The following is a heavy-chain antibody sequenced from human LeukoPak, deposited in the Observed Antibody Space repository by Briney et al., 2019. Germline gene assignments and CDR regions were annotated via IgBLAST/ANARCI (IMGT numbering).Heavy chain of an antibody. J-gene: IGHJ4*02. D-gene: IGHD3-22*01. CDR2: INPNSGGT. V-gene: IGHV1-2*04. Sequence: ASVKVSCKASGYTFTGYYMHWVRQAPGQGLEWMGWINPNSGGTNYAQKFQGWVTMTRDTSISTAYMELSRLRSDDTAVYYCASPPAEYYDSTGCYFVYYWGQGTLVTVSS. CDR1: GYTFTGYY. CDR3: ASPPAEYYDSTGCYFVYY.